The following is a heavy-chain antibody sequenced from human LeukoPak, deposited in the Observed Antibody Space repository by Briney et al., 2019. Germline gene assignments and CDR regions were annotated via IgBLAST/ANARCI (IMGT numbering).Heavy chain of an antibody. CDR2: IWYDGSNK. V-gene: IGHV3-33*01. D-gene: IGHD1-7*01. CDR1: GFTFSSYG. CDR3: ARGTTTYYYYYYMDV. J-gene: IGHJ6*03. Sequence: GRLLRLSSVASGFTFSSYGKHWVRQAPGKGLEWVAVIWYDGSNKYYADSVKGRFTISRDNSKNTLYLQMNSLGAEDTAVYYCARGTTTYYYYYYMDVWGKGTTVTVSS.